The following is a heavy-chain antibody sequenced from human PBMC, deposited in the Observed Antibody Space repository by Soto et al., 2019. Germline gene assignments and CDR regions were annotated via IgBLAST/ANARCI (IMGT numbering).Heavy chain of an antibody. CDR3: GNGGGDYSSGWYGAFDI. D-gene: IGHD6-19*01. J-gene: IGHJ3*02. Sequence: EVQLLESGGGLVQPGGSLRLSCAASGFTFNSYAMSWVRQAPGKGLEWVSAISGSGGSTYYADSVKGRFTISRDNSKNPLYLQMNRLRAEDTAVYYWGNGGGDYSSGWYGAFDIWGQGTMVTVSS. CDR1: GFTFNSYA. V-gene: IGHV3-23*01. CDR2: ISGSGGST.